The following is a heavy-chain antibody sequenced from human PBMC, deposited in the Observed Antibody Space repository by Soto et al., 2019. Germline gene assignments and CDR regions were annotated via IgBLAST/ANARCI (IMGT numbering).Heavy chain of an antibody. V-gene: IGHV4-34*02. D-gene: IGHD3-10*01. CDR3: ARGQLVWYGDLTPYHRDMDV. CDR2: ISHDGGT. Sequence: QVQLQQWGAGLLRPSETLSLTCAFYGGSFDDFYWSWVRQSPGKGLECVGEISHDGGTNYSPSLASLVSISEDTSKNQFSLHLRSVTAADTGLYYCARGQLVWYGDLTPYHRDMDVWGQGTTVTVS. J-gene: IGHJ6*02. CDR1: GGSFDDFY.